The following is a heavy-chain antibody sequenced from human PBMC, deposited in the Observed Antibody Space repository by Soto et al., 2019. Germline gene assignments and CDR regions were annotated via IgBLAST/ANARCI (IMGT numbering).Heavy chain of an antibody. D-gene: IGHD2-2*01. CDR2: ISYDGSNK. CDR3: ARCPKIVLVPAAMPYWFDP. CDR1: GFTFSSYA. Sequence: PGGSLRLSCAASGFTFSSYAMHWDRQAPGKGLEWVAVISYDGSNKYYADSVKGRFTISRDNSKNTLYLQMNSLRAEDTAVYYCARCPKIVLVPAAMPYWFDPWGQGTLVTVS. V-gene: IGHV3-30-3*01. J-gene: IGHJ5*02.